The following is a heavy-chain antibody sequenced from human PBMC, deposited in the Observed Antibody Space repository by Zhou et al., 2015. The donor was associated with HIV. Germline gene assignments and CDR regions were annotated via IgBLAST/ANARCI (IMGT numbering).Heavy chain of an antibody. CDR1: GYTFTSYY. V-gene: IGHV1-46*01. CDR3: ARDFWSVVSRYYYYGMDV. J-gene: IGHJ6*02. Sequence: QVQLVQSGAEVKKPGASVKVSCKASGYTFTSYYMHWVRQAPGQGLEWMGIINPSGGSTSYAQKFQGRVTMTRDTSTSTVYMELSSLRSEDTAVYYCARDFWSVVSRYYYYGMDVWGQGTTVTGLL. CDR2: INPSGGST. D-gene: IGHD3-22*01.